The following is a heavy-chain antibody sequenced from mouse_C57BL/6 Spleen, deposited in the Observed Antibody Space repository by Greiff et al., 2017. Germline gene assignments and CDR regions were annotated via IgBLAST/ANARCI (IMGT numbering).Heavy chain of an antibody. V-gene: IGHV2-2*01. CDR3: ARNRGDYGSSYYAMVY. CDR2: IWSGGST. J-gene: IGHJ4*01. D-gene: IGHD1-1*01. CDR1: GFSLTSYG. Sequence: VQLKESGPGLVQPSQSLSITCTVSGFSLTSYGVHWVRQSPGKGLEWLGVIWSGGSTDYNAAFISRLSISKDNSKSQVFFKMNSLQADDTAIYYCARNRGDYGSSYYAMVYWGQGTSVTVSS.